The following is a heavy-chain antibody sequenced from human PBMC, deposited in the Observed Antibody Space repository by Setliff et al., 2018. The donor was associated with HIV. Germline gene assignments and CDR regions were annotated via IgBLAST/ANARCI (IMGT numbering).Heavy chain of an antibody. D-gene: IGHD5-12*01. Sequence: SETLSLTCTVSGGSTSSGGYYWSWIRQHPGKGLEWIGHIYYTEITYYNPSLRSRLTISLDTSKNQFSLKLSSVTAADTAVYFCAREGVGYNPFYYYGMDVWGQGTTVTVSS. J-gene: IGHJ6*02. CDR1: GGSTSSGGYY. CDR3: AREGVGYNPFYYYGMDV. V-gene: IGHV4-31*03. CDR2: IYYTEIT.